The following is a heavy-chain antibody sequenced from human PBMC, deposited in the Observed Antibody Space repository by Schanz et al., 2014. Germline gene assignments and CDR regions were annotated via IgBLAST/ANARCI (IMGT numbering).Heavy chain of an antibody. D-gene: IGHD3-10*01. CDR1: GFSVGNKY. J-gene: IGHJ4*02. Sequence: EVQLLESGGGLVQPGGSLRLSCAASGFSVGNKYMNWVRQAPGKGLEWVSAISGRDGSTYYADSVRGRFTISRDNSKSTLYLQMNSLRPEDTAVYYCAKYRGYYRVSGSYRELEYWGQGTLVTVSS. CDR3: AKYRGYYRVSGSYRELEY. CDR2: ISGRDGST. V-gene: IGHV3-23*01.